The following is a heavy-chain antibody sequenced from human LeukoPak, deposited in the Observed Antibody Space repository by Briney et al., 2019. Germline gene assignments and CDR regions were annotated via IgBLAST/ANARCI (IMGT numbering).Heavy chain of an antibody. CDR2: IYNSGST. V-gene: IGHV4-31*03. CDR3: ARDTTGTTNWFDP. Sequence: PSETLSLTCTVSGGFISSGGYYWSWIRQHPGKGLEWIGYIYNSGSTYHNPSLKSRVTISVDTSKNQFSLKLSSVTAADTAVYYCARDTTGTTNWFDPWGQGTLVTVSS. J-gene: IGHJ5*02. CDR1: GGFISSGGYY. D-gene: IGHD1-7*01.